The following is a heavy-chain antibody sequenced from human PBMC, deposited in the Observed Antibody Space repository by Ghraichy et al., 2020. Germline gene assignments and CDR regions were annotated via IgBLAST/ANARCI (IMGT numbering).Heavy chain of an antibody. D-gene: IGHD2-2*01. V-gene: IGHV3-23*01. CDR2: ISGSGGST. CDR1: GFTFSSYA. J-gene: IGHJ4*02. Sequence: GGSLRLSCAASGFTFSSYAMSWVRQAPGKGLEWVSAISGSGGSTYYADSVKGRFTISRDNSKNTLYLQMNSLRAEDTAVYYCAKGPAPQIVVVPAAPVSWGQGTLVTVSS. CDR3: AKGPAPQIVVVPAAPVS.